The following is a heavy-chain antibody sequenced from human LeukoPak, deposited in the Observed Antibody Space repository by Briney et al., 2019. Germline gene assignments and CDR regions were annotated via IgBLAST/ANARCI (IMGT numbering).Heavy chain of an antibody. D-gene: IGHD3-16*01. CDR1: GFTFRSYW. Sequence: GGSLRLSCAASGFTFRSYWMSWVRQAPGKGLEWVSYISSSGSTIYYADSVKGRFTISRDNAKNSLYLQMNSLRAEDTAVYYCARVRGSPALFDAFDIWGQGTMVTVSS. CDR2: ISSSGSTI. V-gene: IGHV3-48*04. J-gene: IGHJ3*02. CDR3: ARVRGSPALFDAFDI.